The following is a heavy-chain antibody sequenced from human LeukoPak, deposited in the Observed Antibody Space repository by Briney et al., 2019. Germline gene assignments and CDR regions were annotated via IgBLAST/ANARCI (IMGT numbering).Heavy chain of an antibody. V-gene: IGHV4-30-4*01. Sequence: SETLSLTCTVSGGSISSGDYYWAWIRQPPGKGLEWIVYISSSGSTYYNPSLKSRLMISLDTSGNHFSLSLSSATDADSAMYYCARGVGYYCSGSFYLRFHYFDFWGQGILVTVSS. CDR1: GGSISSGDYY. D-gene: IGHD3-10*01. CDR2: ISSSGST. CDR3: ARGVGYYCSGSFYLRFHYFDF. J-gene: IGHJ4*02.